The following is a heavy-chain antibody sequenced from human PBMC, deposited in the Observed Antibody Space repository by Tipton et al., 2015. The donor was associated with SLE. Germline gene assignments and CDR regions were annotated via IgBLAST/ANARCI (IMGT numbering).Heavy chain of an antibody. CDR1: GFTFSSYW. V-gene: IGHV3-13*01. CDR2: IGTAGDT. J-gene: IGHJ3*02. CDR3: ARWGPGRAVDI. D-gene: IGHD3-10*01. Sequence: SLRLSCAASGFTFSSYWMHWVRQATGKGLEWVSAIGTAGDTYYPGSVKGRFTISRENAKNSLYLQMNSLRAGDTAVYYCARWGPGRAVDIWGQGTMVTVSS.